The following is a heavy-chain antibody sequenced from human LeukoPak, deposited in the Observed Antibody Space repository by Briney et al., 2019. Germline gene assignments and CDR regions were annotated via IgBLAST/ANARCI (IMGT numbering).Heavy chain of an antibody. CDR2: ISGSGGGT. CDR3: AKGTAMDDDY. V-gene: IGHV3-23*01. CDR1: RFTFNMYA. D-gene: IGHD5-18*01. J-gene: IGHJ4*02. Sequence: GGSLRLSCAASRFTFNMYAMSWVRQAPGRGLEWVSSISGSGGGTFYRNSVRDRFIISRDNSRNTLFLEMRALRAEDTAMYYCAKGTAMDDDYWGQGTLVTVSS.